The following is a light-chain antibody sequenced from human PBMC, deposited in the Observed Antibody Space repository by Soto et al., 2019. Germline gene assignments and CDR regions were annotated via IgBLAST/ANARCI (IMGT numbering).Light chain of an antibody. Sequence: DIKMTQSPASVSASVGDRVTITCRSSEDISTWLAWYQQKPGKAPKLLIYAASSLQSGVPSRFSGSGSGTDITLTISSLQPEDFATYYCQHADSFPLITFGQGTLLEIK. CDR2: AAS. CDR3: QHADSFPLIT. J-gene: IGKJ5*01. V-gene: IGKV1-12*01. CDR1: EDISTW.